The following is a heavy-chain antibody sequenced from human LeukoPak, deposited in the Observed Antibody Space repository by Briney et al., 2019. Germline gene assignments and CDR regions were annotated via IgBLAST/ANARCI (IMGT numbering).Heavy chain of an antibody. CDR1: GFTFSSYG. D-gene: IGHD5-12*01. CDR3: AKDSGYNSPAY. J-gene: IGHJ4*02. V-gene: IGHV3-23*01. CDR2: ISGSGGST. Sequence: GGSLRLSCAASGFTFSSYGMSWVRQGPGKGLEWVSSISGSGGSTYYADSVKGRFTISRDNTKDTVHLQMNSLRAEDTAVYFCAKDSGYNSPAYWGQGTLVTVSS.